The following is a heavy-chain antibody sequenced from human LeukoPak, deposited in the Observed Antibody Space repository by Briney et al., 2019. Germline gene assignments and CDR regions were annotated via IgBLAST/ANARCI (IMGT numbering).Heavy chain of an antibody. CDR1: GGSISSGGYY. CDR2: IYYSGST. Sequence: SQTLSLTCTVSGGSISSGGYYWSWIRQPPGKGLEWIGYIYYSGSTYYNPSLKSRVTISVDTSKHQFSLKLSSVTAADTAVYYCARDWGGGGSFDYWGQGTLVTVSS. CDR3: ARDWGGGGSFDY. D-gene: IGHD3-10*01. J-gene: IGHJ4*02. V-gene: IGHV4-31*03.